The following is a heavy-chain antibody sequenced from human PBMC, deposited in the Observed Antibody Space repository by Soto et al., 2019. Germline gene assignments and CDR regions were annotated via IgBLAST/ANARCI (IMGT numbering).Heavy chain of an antibody. CDR2: INPNSGGT. CDR3: ARSFRPLTGTTLGY. J-gene: IGHJ4*02. Sequence: ASVKASCKASGYAFTGYYMHCVRQAPGQGLEWMGWINPNSGGTNYAQKFQGWVTMTRDTSISTAYMELSRLRSDDTAVYYCARSFRPLTGTTLGYWGQGTLVTVSS. D-gene: IGHD1-7*01. V-gene: IGHV1-2*04. CDR1: GYAFTGYY.